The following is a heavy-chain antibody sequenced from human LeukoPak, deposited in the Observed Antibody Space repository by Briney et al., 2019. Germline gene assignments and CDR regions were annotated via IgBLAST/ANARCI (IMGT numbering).Heavy chain of an antibody. CDR3: ARRCRITMVRGFFDY. J-gene: IGHJ4*02. CDR2: INPNSGGT. V-gene: IGHV1-2*02. Sequence: ASVKVSCKASGYTFTGYYMHWVRQAPGQGLEWMGWINPNSGGTNYAQKFQGRVTMTRDTSISTAYMELSRLRSDDTAVYYCARRCRITMVRGFFDYWGPGTLVTVSS. D-gene: IGHD3-10*01. CDR1: GYTFTGYY.